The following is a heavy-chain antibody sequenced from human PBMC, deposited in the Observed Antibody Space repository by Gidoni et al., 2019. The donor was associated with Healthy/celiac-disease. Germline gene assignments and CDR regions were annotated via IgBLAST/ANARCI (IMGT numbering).Heavy chain of an antibody. CDR3: ARDDGYSYGFDY. D-gene: IGHD5-18*01. CDR1: GVTVSSKY. V-gene: IGHV3-66*01. J-gene: IGHJ4*02. Sequence: EVQLVESGGGLVRPGGSLRLSCAASGVTVSSKYMSWVRKAPGKGLEWVSVIYSGGSTYYADSVKGRFTISRDNSKNTLYLQMNSLRAEDTAVYYCARDDGYSYGFDYWGQGTLVTVSS. CDR2: IYSGGST.